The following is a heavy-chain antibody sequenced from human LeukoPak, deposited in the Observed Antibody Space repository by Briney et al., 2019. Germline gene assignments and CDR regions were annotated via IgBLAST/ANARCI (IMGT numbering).Heavy chain of an antibody. D-gene: IGHD5-12*01. CDR1: GFTFSSYW. Sequence: GGSLRLSCAASGFTFSSYWMHWVRQAPGKGLVWVSRINSDGSSTSYADSVKGRFTISRDNAKNTLYPQMNSLRAEDTAVYYCARAGYSGYERDCYGMDVWGKGTTVTVSS. CDR2: INSDGSST. J-gene: IGHJ6*04. V-gene: IGHV3-74*01. CDR3: ARAGYSGYERDCYGMDV.